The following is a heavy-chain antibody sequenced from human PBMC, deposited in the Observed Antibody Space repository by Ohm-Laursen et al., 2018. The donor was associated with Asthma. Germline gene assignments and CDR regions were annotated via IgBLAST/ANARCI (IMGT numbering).Heavy chain of an antibody. CDR2: ISGSGGST. CDR3: AKDHSDYGDYGDY. D-gene: IGHD4-17*01. J-gene: IGHJ4*02. V-gene: IGHV3-23*01. Sequence: SLRLSCAASGFIFSNYGMHWVRQAPGKGLEWVSAISGSGGSTYYADSVKGRFTISRDNSKNTLYLQMNSLRAEDTAVYYCAKDHSDYGDYGDYWGQGTLVTVSS. CDR1: GFIFSNYG.